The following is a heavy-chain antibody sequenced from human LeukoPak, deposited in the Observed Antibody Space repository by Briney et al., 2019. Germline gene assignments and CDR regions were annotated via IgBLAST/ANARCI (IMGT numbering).Heavy chain of an antibody. J-gene: IGHJ4*02. V-gene: IGHV3-23*01. CDR1: GFTFASYA. D-gene: IGHD6-19*01. Sequence: GGSPRLSCAASGFTFASYAMSWVRQTPGKGLEWVSGISGGGDGTYYADSVKGRFTISRDNSKNTLYLQMNSLRAGDTAVYYCARMRWLQYYSDYWGQGTLVTVSS. CDR2: ISGGGDGT. CDR3: ARMRWLQYYSDY.